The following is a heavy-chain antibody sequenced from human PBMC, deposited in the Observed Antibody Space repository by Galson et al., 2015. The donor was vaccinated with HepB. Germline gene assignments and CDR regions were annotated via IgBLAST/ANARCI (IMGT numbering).Heavy chain of an antibody. CDR3: ARVIGGSYFSYYYYGMDY. J-gene: IGHJ6*02. CDR1: GYTFTSYG. D-gene: IGHD1-26*01. CDR2: ISAYNGNT. V-gene: IGHV1-18*01. Sequence: SVKVSCKASGYTFTSYGISWVRQAPGQGLEWMGWISAYNGNTNYAQKLQGRVTMTTDTSTSTAYMELRSLRSDDTAVYYCARVIGGSYFSYYYYGMDYWGQGTLVTVSS.